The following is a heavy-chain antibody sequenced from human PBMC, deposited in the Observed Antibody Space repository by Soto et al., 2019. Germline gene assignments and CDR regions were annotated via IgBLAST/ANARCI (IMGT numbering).Heavy chain of an antibody. CDR1: GFTTNKHA. J-gene: IGHJ4*02. V-gene: IGHV3-23*01. CDR3: AKRMGPQYS. CDR2: ISDSGADK. D-gene: IGHD1-26*01. Sequence: EVQLLESGGGLIQRGGSLRLSCAVSGFTTNKHAMSWVRQAPEKGLEWVAGISDSGADKFYAESVRGRFSISRDGSRNTVYLQMSDLRPDDTAIYSCAKRMGPQYSWGQGNPVTVSS.